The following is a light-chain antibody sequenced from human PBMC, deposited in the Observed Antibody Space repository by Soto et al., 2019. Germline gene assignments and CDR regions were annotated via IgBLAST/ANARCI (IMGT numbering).Light chain of an antibody. CDR3: QQSYSTPRT. CDR2: AAS. V-gene: IGKV1-12*01. CDR1: QDISSW. Sequence: DSQVTQSPSAVSAAIVDIVSITCRASQDISSWLAWYQQKPGKAPKLLIYAASSLQSGVPSRFSGSGSGTDFTLTISSLQPEDFATYYCQQSYSTPRTFGGGTKVDIK. J-gene: IGKJ4*01.